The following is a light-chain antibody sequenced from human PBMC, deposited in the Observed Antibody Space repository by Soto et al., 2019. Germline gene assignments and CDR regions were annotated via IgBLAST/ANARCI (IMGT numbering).Light chain of an antibody. CDR3: MQALQTPLT. CDR2: LGS. CDR1: QSLLHSNGYNY. Sequence: DIVMTQSPLSLPVTPGEPASISCRSSQSLLHSNGYNYLDWYLQKPGQSPQILIYLGSNRASGVPDRFSCSGSGTDFTLKISRVEAEDVGVYYCMQALQTPLTFGQGTKLQIK. J-gene: IGKJ2*01. V-gene: IGKV2-28*01.